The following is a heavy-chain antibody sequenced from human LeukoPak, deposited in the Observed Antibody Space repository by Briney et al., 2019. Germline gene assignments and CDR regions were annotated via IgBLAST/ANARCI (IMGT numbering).Heavy chain of an antibody. CDR1: GLTFSSCA. D-gene: IGHD1-26*01. Sequence: GWSLRLSCAASGLTFSSCAMSWVRQAPGKGLQWVSTISGNGDYTYYEDSVKGRFTISRDNSKDTLYLRMNSLRAEDTAVYYCAKVGATTRWFDPWGQGTLVTVSS. V-gene: IGHV3-23*01. CDR2: ISGNGDYT. CDR3: AKVGATTRWFDP. J-gene: IGHJ5*02.